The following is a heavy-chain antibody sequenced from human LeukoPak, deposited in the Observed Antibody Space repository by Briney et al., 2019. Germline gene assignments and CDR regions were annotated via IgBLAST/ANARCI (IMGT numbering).Heavy chain of an antibody. CDR3: AKERNWAAGTDWFDP. J-gene: IGHJ5*02. Sequence: PGGSLRLSCAASGFTFSSYWMTWVRQAPGKGLEWVSAISASGGSTYYADSVKGRFTISRDNSRNTLYLQMNTLRAEDTAVYYCAKERNWAAGTDWFDPWGQGTLVTVSS. V-gene: IGHV3-23*01. CDR2: ISASGGST. D-gene: IGHD6-13*01. CDR1: GFTFSSYW.